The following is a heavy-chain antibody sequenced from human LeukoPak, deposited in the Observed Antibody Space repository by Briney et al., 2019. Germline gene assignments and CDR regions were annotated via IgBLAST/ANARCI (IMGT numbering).Heavy chain of an antibody. D-gene: IGHD2-15*01. J-gene: IGHJ5*02. CDR3: ARAPNLGYCSGGSCYSGNWFDP. CDR2: INHSGST. CDR1: GFTFSSYG. V-gene: IGHV4-34*01. Sequence: PGGSLRLSCAASGFTFSSYGMHWIRQPPGKGLEWIGEINHSGSTNYNPSLKSRVTISVDTSKNQFSLRLSSVTAADTAVYYCARAPNLGYCSGGSCYSGNWFDPWGQGTLVTVSS.